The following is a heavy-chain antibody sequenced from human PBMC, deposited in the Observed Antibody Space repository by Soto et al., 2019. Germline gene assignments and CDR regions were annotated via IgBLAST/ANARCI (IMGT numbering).Heavy chain of an antibody. CDR1: GFTFSSYS. D-gene: IGHD4-17*01. J-gene: IGHJ4*02. V-gene: IGHV3-21*01. CDR3: ARDRYGDYAVDY. Sequence: EVQLVESGGGLVKPGGSLRLSCAASGFTFSSYSMNWVRQAPGEGLEWVSSISGNSDYISYADSMKGRFTISRDNAKNSLYLQMNSLRVEDTAVYYCARDRYGDYAVDYWGQGILVTVSS. CDR2: ISGNSDYI.